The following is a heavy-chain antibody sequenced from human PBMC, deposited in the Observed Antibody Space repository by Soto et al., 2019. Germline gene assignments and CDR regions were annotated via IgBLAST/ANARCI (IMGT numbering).Heavy chain of an antibody. D-gene: IGHD6-19*01. V-gene: IGHV4-39*01. CDR3: ASXGAAGIIKNYYYYYGMDV. CDR1: GGSISSSSYY. J-gene: IGHJ6*02. CDR2: IYYSGST. Sequence: SETLSLTCTVSGGSISSSSYYWGWIRQPPGKGLEWIGSIYYSGSTYYNPSLKSRVTISVDTSKNQFSLKLSSVTAADTAVYYCASXGAAGIIKNYYYYYGMDVWGQGTTVTVSS.